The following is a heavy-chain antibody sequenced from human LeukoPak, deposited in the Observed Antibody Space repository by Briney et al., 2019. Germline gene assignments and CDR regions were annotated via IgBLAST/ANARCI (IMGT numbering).Heavy chain of an antibody. J-gene: IGHJ1*01. D-gene: IGHD3-22*01. CDR1: GYTFTDYY. CDR3: ARDSSGYLYAEYFQH. Sequence: ASVKVSCKASGYTFTDYYMHWVRQAPGQGLEWMGWINPSSGGTNYAQKFQGRVTMTRDTSINTAYMELSRLRSDDTAVYYCARDSSGYLYAEYFQHWGQGTLVTVSS. CDR2: INPSSGGT. V-gene: IGHV1-2*02.